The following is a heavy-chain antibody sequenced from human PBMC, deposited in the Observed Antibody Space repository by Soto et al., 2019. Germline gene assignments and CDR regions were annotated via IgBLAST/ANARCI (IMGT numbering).Heavy chain of an antibody. J-gene: IGHJ3*01. Sequence: GGSLRLSCAASGFTFGNYAMSWVRQAPGKGLEWVASLGDDGDDTYYAASVKGRFTIARDNSNNTLYLQMNSLRAEDTAVYYCARDGEQWLVIVFAFWGQGTMVTVSS. D-gene: IGHD6-19*01. CDR1: GFTFGNYA. CDR3: ARDGEQWLVIVFAF. V-gene: IGHV3-23*01. CDR2: LGDDGDDT.